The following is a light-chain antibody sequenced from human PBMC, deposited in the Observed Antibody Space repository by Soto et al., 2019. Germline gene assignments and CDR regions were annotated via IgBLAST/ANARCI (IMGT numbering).Light chain of an antibody. V-gene: IGKV4-1*01. CDR3: QQYYSTPRT. J-gene: IGKJ1*01. CDR1: QSVLYSSNNQNY. CDR2: WAS. Sequence: DIVMTQSPDSLAVSLGERATINCKSSQSVLYSSNNQNYLAWYQQKPGQPPKLLIYWASTRESGVTDRFSGSGSGTDFTLTINSLQAEDVAVYYCQQYYSTPRTFGQGTKVEIK.